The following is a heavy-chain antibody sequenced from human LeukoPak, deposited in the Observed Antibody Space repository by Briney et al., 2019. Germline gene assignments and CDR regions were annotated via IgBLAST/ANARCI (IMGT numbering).Heavy chain of an antibody. CDR2: IYPGDSDT. V-gene: IGHV5-51*01. Sequence: GESLKISCKGSGYSFTSYWIAWVRQMPGKGLEWMGIIYPGDSDTRYSPSFQGQVTISADKSISTAYLQWSSLRASDTAMYYCARHPSASWPFDTWGQGTMLTVSS. CDR3: ARHPSASWPFDT. J-gene: IGHJ3*02. CDR1: GYSFTSYW. D-gene: IGHD6-25*01.